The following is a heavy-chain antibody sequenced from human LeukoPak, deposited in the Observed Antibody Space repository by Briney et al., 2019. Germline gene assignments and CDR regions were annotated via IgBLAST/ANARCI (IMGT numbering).Heavy chain of an antibody. CDR1: GYTFTVYY. CDR3: ALNDYGDGLGY. CDR2: INPNSGGT. V-gene: IGHV1-2*02. D-gene: IGHD4-17*01. Sequence: ASVKVSCKASGYTFTVYYMHWVRQAPGQGLEWMGWINPNSGGTNYAQRFQGRVTMTRDTSISTAYMELSRLRSDDTAVYYCALNDYGDGLGYWSQGTLVTVFS. J-gene: IGHJ4*02.